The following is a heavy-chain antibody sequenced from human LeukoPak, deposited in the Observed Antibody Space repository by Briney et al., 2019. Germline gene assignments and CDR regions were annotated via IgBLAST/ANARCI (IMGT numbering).Heavy chain of an antibody. CDR1: GGSIRGSY. CDR2: IYYSGST. V-gene: IGHV4-59*01. Sequence: SESLSLTCTLSGGSIRGSYWSWVRQPLREGLERRGDIYYSGSTNYNPYLKSRVTISVDTSKNQFSLKLSSVTAADTAVYYCARVSGQIITAGVSPSYLDYWGQGTLVTVSS. CDR3: ARVSGQIITAGVSPSYLDY. J-gene: IGHJ4*02. D-gene: IGHD6-13*01.